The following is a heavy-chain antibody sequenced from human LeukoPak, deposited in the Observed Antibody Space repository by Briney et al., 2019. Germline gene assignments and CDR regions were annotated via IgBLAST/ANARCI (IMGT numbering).Heavy chain of an antibody. CDR3: ARFAVILCYMDV. D-gene: IGHD2/OR15-2a*01. CDR1: GGSISSGSYY. V-gene: IGHV4-61*02. CDR2: IYTSGST. J-gene: IGHJ6*03. Sequence: QPSETPSLTCTVSGGSISSGSYYWSWIRQPAGKGLEWIGRIYTSGSTNYNPSLKSRVTISVDTSKNQFSLKLSSVTAADTAVYYCARFAVILCYMDVWGKGTTVTISS.